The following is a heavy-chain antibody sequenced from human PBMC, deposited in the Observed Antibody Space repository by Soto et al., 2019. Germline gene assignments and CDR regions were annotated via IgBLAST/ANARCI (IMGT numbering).Heavy chain of an antibody. J-gene: IGHJ6*02. CDR3: ASRSITGTTTFYYYGMDV. CDR2: IIPVFGTP. V-gene: IGHV1-69*13. Sequence: GASVKVSGKASGGTFSNYAFIWVRQAPGQGLEWMGGIIPVFGTPTYAQNFQGRVTISADESTSTAYMELSSLRSEDTAVYYCASRSITGTTTFYYYGMDVWGQGTTVTVSS. CDR1: GGTFSNYA. D-gene: IGHD1-7*01.